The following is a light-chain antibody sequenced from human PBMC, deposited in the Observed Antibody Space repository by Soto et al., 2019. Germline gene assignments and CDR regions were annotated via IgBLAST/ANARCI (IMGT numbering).Light chain of an antibody. CDR2: GAS. Sequence: EIVLTQSPATLSLPPGEGASLSCRASQSVGSNLAWYQQKPGQAPRLLIYGASTRATGIPARFSGGGSGTEFTLTISSLQSEDFGLYYCQQYNNWPPITFGQGTRLEIK. V-gene: IGKV3D-15*01. J-gene: IGKJ5*01. CDR1: QSVGSN. CDR3: QQYNNWPPIT.